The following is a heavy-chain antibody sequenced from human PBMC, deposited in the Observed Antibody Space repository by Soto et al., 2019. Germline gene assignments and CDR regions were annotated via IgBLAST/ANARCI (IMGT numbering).Heavy chain of an antibody. CDR2: ISNDGSKT. CDR3: AKAGEIFGLVIFAYLDF. Sequence: SLRLSCATSGFTFNSYALHWVRQAPGKGLEWVALISNDGSKTFYADSVKGRFTISRDTAKNTLFLQMNSLTTEDTAVYFCAKAGEIFGLVIFAYLDFWGQGTLVTVSS. J-gene: IGHJ4*02. V-gene: IGHV3-30*18. CDR1: GFTFNSYA. D-gene: IGHD3-3*01.